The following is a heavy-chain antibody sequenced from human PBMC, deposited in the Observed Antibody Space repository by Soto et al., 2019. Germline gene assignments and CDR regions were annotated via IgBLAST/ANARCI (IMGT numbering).Heavy chain of an antibody. CDR3: ARDLHSHFDY. V-gene: IGHV3-74*01. CDR1: GFTFNNYW. Sequence: EVQLVESGGGLAQPGGSLRLSCAASGFTFNNYWMHWVRQVPGKGLVWVSSIKKDGTRTSYADSVKGRFTISRDNAKNTLYLQMNSLRAEDTALYYCARDLHSHFDYWGHGTLVTVSS. CDR2: IKKDGTRT. D-gene: IGHD3-3*02. J-gene: IGHJ4*01.